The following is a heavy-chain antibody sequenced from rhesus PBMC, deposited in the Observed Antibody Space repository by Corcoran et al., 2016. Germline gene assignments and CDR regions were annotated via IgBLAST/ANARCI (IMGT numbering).Heavy chain of an antibody. Sequence: QLQLQESGPGLVKPSETLSVICAVSGGSISSSYWSGNRQAPGKGLEWLGYIYGSSSSTHYNPSLKSRVPLSVDTSQTQLSLKLSSVTTADTAVYYCARESVVAAAGTGVWDYWGQGVLVTVSS. CDR3: ARESVVAAAGTGVWDY. CDR2: IYGSSSST. D-gene: IGHD6-31*01. CDR1: GGSISSSY. J-gene: IGHJ4*01. V-gene: IGHV4-169*02.